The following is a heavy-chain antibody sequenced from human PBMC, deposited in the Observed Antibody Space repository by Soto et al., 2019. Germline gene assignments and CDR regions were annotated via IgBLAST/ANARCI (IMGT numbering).Heavy chain of an antibody. CDR2: IGGSGTNT. D-gene: IGHD6-13*01. CDR3: AMSRYSSSWFTY. CDR1: GFTFSIYA. J-gene: IGHJ4*02. V-gene: IGHV3-23*01. Sequence: PGGSLRLSCAASGFTFSIYAMTWVREAPGKGLEWLSTIGGSGTNTYYANSVKGRFTISSDNSKNTLYLRMNSLRAADTAVYYCAMSRYSSSWFTYWGQGTLVTV.